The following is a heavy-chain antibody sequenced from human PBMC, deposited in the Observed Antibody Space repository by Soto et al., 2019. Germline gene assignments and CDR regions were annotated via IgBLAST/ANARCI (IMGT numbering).Heavy chain of an antibody. CDR1: GCSISSGGYY. Sequence: SETLSLTCTVSGCSISSGGYYWSWIRQHPGKGLEWIGYIYYSGSTYYNPSLKSRVTISVDTSKNQFSLKLSSVTAADTAVYYCASMRVVGFDWLYYTDYWGQGTLVTVSS. CDR3: ASMRVVGFDWLYYTDY. J-gene: IGHJ4*02. D-gene: IGHD3-9*01. V-gene: IGHV4-31*03. CDR2: IYYSGST.